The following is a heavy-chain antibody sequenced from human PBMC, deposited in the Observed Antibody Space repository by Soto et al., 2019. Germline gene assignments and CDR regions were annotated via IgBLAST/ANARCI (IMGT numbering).Heavy chain of an antibody. J-gene: IGHJ6*02. D-gene: IGHD1-26*01. CDR2: IIPIFGTA. CDR3: ASWSWSYDRYYYGMDV. V-gene: IGHV1-69*13. CDR1: GGTFSSYA. Sequence: SVKVSCKASGGTFSSYAISWVRQAPGQGLEWMGGIIPIFGTANYAQKFQGRVTITADESTSTAYMELSSLRSEDTAVYYCASWSWSYDRYYYGMDVWGQGTTVTVSS.